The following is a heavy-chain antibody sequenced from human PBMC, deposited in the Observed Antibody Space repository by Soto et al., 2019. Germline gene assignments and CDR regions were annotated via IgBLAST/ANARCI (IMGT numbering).Heavy chain of an antibody. Sequence: PSETLSLTCTVSGGSISTYYWSWVRQPPGKGLEWIGYIYHSGSTNYNPSLESRVTMSVDTSKNQFSLKLSSVAAADTAVYYCARHTDIVRSPVYYWGQGTLVTVSS. CDR3: ARHTDIVRSPVYY. V-gene: IGHV4-59*08. CDR2: IYHSGST. D-gene: IGHD3-16*02. J-gene: IGHJ4*02. CDR1: GGSISTYY.